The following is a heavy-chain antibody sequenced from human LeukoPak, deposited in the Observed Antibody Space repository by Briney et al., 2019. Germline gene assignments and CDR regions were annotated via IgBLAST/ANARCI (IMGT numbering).Heavy chain of an antibody. Sequence: SETLSLTCTLSGGSLSSYYWSWIRQPAGKGLEWIGRIYTSGSTNYNPSLKSRVTMSVDTSKNQFSLKLSSVTAADTAVYYCARDGRPYDSSGYYYSAVTLYFDYWGQGTLVTVSS. CDR1: GGSLSSYY. V-gene: IGHV4-4*07. CDR2: IYTSGST. CDR3: ARDGRPYDSSGYYYSAVTLYFDY. D-gene: IGHD3-22*01. J-gene: IGHJ4*02.